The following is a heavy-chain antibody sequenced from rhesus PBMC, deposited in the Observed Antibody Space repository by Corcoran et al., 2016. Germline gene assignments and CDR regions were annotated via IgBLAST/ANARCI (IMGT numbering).Heavy chain of an antibody. Sequence: EVQLVETGGGLVQPGGSLRLSCAASGFTFSTYGMSWVRQAPGKGLDWFSGNSYTGGSTYYADSMKGRFTIARDNSRNTLSLQMNSLRAEDTAVYYCAKALYGSSLNSLDVWGRGGLVTVSS. CDR2: NSYTGGST. CDR1: GFTFSTYG. CDR3: AKALYGSSLNSLDV. V-gene: IGHV3S5*01. D-gene: IGHD4-29*01. J-gene: IGHJ5-2*02.